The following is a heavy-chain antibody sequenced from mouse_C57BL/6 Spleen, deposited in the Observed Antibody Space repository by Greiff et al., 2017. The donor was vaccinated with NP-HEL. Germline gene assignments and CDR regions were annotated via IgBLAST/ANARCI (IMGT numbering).Heavy chain of an antibody. CDR3: ARTSNWDPWFAY. Sequence: QVQLKQSGAELVKPGASVKISCKASGYAFSSYWMNWVKQRPGKGLEWIGQIYPGDGDTNYNGQFKGKATLTADKSSSTAYMQLSSLTSEDSAVYFCARTSNWDPWFAYWGQGTLVTVSA. D-gene: IGHD4-1*01. CDR1: GYAFSSYW. J-gene: IGHJ3*01. CDR2: IYPGDGDT. V-gene: IGHV1-80*01.